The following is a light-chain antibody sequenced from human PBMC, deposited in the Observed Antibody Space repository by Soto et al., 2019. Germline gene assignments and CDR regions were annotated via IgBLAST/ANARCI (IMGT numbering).Light chain of an antibody. V-gene: IGKV1-8*01. Sequence: AVRMTQSPSSFSASTGDRVTITCRASQGISSYLAWYQQKPGKAPKLLIYAASTLQSGVPSRFSGSGSGTDFTLTISCLQSEDLATYYCQQYYSYPRTFGQGTKVHIK. CDR1: QGISSY. J-gene: IGKJ1*01. CDR2: AAS. CDR3: QQYYSYPRT.